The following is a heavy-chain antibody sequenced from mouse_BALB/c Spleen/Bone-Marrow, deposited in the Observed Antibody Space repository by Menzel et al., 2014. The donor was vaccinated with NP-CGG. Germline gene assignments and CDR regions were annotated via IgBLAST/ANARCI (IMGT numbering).Heavy chain of an antibody. CDR1: GYTFTSYT. CDR2: IDPSSGYS. V-gene: IGHV1-4*01. CDR3: APYDGYYNWYFDV. J-gene: IGHJ1*01. D-gene: IGHD2-3*01. Sequence: VQGVESGAELARPGASVKMSCKASGYTFTSYTMHWIKQRPGQGLEWIGYIDPSSGYSNYNQKFKDKATLTADISSSTAYMQLSSLTSEDSAVYYCAPYDGYYNWYFDVWGAGTTVTVSS.